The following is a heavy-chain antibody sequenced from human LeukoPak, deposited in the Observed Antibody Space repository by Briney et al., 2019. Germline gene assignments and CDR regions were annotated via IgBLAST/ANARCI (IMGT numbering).Heavy chain of an antibody. CDR1: GGSFSGYY. D-gene: IGHD3-10*01. J-gene: IGHJ4*02. CDR3: ARPQPPYYYYYDY. CDR2: INHSGST. Sequence: PSETLSLTCAVYGGSFSGYYWSWIRQPPGKGLEWIGEINHSGSTNYNPSLKSRVTISVDTSKNQFSLKLSSVTAADTAVYYCARPQPPYYYYYDYWGQGTLVTVSS. V-gene: IGHV4-34*01.